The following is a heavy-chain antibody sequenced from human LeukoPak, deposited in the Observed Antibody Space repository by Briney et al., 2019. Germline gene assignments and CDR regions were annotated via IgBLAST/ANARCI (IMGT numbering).Heavy chain of an antibody. CDR2: MSSEGSGT. J-gene: IGHJ6*02. CDR1: GFSLSGYW. Sequence: PGGSLRLSCAASGFSLSGYWMHWVRQVPGKGLVWVSHMSSEGSGTTYADSVKGRFTISRDNAKNTLYLQMNSLRAEDAAVYYCTRVQTGRSGLMDVWGRGTTVTVS. D-gene: IGHD2-8*02. CDR3: TRVQTGRSGLMDV. V-gene: IGHV3-74*01.